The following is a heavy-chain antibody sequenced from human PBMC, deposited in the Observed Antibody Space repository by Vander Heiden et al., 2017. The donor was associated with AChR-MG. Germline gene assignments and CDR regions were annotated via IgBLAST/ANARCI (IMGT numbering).Heavy chain of an antibody. CDR3: VRDGLSVATRSGIFWFDP. CDR2: INRDGSQK. D-gene: IGHD5-12*01. CDR1: GFPFSSFW. Sequence: EVQLVESGGALVQPGGSLRLSCAASGFPFSSFWVSWVRQAPGKGLEWVANINRDGSQKDYVDSVKGRVTISRDNAKNSLFRQMNSLRAEETAVYFCVRDGLSVATRSGIFWFDPWVQGTLVTVSS. V-gene: IGHV3-7*01. J-gene: IGHJ5*02.